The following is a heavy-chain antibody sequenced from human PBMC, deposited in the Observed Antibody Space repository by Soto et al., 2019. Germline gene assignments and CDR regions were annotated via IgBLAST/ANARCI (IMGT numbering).Heavy chain of an antibody. CDR1: GFTFSNSW. V-gene: IGHV3-7*01. D-gene: IGHD3-22*01. Sequence: GGSLRLSCAASGFTFSNSWMNWVRQAPGKGLEWVANRKQDGSVKYYVDPVKGRFTISRDKSKNTLYLQMNSLRAEDTAVYYCAKDHGFYDSSGYYPHYYYYGMDVWGPGTTVTVSS. CDR2: RKQDGSVK. CDR3: AKDHGFYDSSGYYPHYYYYGMDV. J-gene: IGHJ6*02.